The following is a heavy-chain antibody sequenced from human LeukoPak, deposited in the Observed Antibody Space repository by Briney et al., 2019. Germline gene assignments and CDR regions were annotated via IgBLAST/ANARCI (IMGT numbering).Heavy chain of an antibody. CDR3: ARDRAGGAYHYDSSGYYF. Sequence: GGSLRLSCAASGFTFSDYSMNWVRQAPGKGLEWVSYISSSTSTIYYADSVRGRFTISRDNAKNSLYLQMSSLRAEDTAVYYCARDRAGGAYHYDSSGYYFWGQGTLVTVSS. D-gene: IGHD3-22*01. CDR1: GFTFSDYS. J-gene: IGHJ4*02. CDR2: ISSSTSTI. V-gene: IGHV3-48*01.